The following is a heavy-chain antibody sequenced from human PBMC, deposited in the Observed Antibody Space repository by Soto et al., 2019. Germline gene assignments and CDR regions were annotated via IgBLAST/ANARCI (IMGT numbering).Heavy chain of an antibody. CDR3: ARGLVLDFWSKRTSGEGVPFDY. J-gene: IGHJ4*02. D-gene: IGHD3-3*01. CDR1: GGSISSGGYY. CDR2: IYYSGST. Sequence: QVQLQESGPGLVKPSQTLSLTCTVSGGSISSGGYYWSWIRQHPGKGLEWIGYIYYSGSTYYNPSLKSRVTISVDTSKNQFSLKLSSVTAADTAVYYCARGLVLDFWSKRTSGEGVPFDYWGQGTLVTVSS. V-gene: IGHV4-31*03.